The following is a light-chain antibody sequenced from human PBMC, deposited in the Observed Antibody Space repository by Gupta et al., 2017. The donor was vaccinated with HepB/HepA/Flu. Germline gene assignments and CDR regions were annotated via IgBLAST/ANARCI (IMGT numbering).Light chain of an antibody. CDR1: SNDVGTYYS. CDR2: DVS. J-gene: IGLJ3*02. V-gene: IGLV2-14*01. Sequence: QSAVTQPASGSGSHGQSIAIACTGTSNDVGTYYSVSWYQQYPGKAPKLIIYDVSYRHSGVSSLFSGSRSGSTASLTISGLQAEDEADYHCCSYTGCSTGGVFGGGTKLTVL. CDR3: CSYTGCSTGGV.